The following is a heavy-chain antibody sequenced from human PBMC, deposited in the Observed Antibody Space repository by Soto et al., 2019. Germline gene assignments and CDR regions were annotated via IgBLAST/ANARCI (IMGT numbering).Heavy chain of an antibody. CDR1: GFVFKDSS. V-gene: IGHV3-73*01. J-gene: IGHJ4*02. CDR2: IRDRAYSYAT. Sequence: EVLLVESGGGMVQPGGSLKLSCAASGFVFKDSSIHWVRQASGKGLEWVGRIRDRAYSYATAYAESVKGRFTISRDDSNNTAYLQMSGLKAEETAIYYCTRLISAAHDYWGQGTLVTVSS. CDR3: TRLISAAHDY. D-gene: IGHD3-10*01.